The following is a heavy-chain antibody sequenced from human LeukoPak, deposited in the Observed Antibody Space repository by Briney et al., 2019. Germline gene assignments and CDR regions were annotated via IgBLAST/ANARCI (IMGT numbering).Heavy chain of an antibody. CDR1: GYSFPTYW. Sequence: GESLKISCKGSGYSFPTYWIAWVRQMPGKGLEWMGIIFPINSDARYSPSFQGQVTISADKSISTAYLQWNSLKASDTAMYYCAQPASEKAFDIWGQGTMVTVSS. V-gene: IGHV5-51*01. D-gene: IGHD1-14*01. CDR2: IFPINSDA. CDR3: AQPASEKAFDI. J-gene: IGHJ3*02.